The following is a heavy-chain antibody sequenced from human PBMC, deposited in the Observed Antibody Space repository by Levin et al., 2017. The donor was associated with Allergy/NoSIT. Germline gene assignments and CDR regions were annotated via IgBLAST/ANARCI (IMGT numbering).Heavy chain of an antibody. Sequence: GESLKISCKASGYTFTSYGISWVRQAPGQGLEWMGWISAYNGNTNYAQKLQGRVTMTTDTSTSTAYMELRSLRSDDTAVYYCARTPGYSSSWYHHYGMDVWGQGTTVTVSS. V-gene: IGHV1-18*01. CDR3: ARTPGYSSSWYHHYGMDV. CDR2: ISAYNGNT. D-gene: IGHD6-13*01. J-gene: IGHJ6*02. CDR1: GYTFTSYG.